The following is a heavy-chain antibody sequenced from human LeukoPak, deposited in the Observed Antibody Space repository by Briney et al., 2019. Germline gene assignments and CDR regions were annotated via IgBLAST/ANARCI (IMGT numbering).Heavy chain of an antibody. Sequence: GESLKISCKGSGYSFTSYWISWVRQMPGKGLEWMGIIYPGDSDTRYSPSFQGQVTISADKSISTAYLQWSSLKASDTAMYYCARQRYYDYVWGSYRNYYFDYWGQGTLVTVSS. CDR2: IYPGDSDT. V-gene: IGHV5-51*01. CDR1: GYSFTSYW. J-gene: IGHJ4*02. D-gene: IGHD3-16*02. CDR3: ARQRYYDYVWGSYRNYYFDY.